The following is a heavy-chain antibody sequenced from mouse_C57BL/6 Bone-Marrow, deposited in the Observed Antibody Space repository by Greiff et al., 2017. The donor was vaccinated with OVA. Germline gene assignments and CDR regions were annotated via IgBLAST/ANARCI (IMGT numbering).Heavy chain of an antibody. CDR2: IDPSDSET. V-gene: IGHV1-52*01. D-gene: IGHD2-3*01. Sequence: QVQLKQPGAELVRPGSSVKLSCKASGYTFTSYWMHWVKQRPIQGLEWIGNIDPSDSETHYNQKFKDKATLTVDKSSSTAYMQLSSLTSEDSAVYYCAREGVYDGYPYYYAMDDWGQGTSVTVSS. CDR3: AREGVYDGYPYYYAMDD. CDR1: GYTFTSYW. J-gene: IGHJ4*01.